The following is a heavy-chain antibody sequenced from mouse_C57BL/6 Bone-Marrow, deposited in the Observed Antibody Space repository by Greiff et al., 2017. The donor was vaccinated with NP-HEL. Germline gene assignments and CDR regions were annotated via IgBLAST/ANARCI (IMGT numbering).Heavy chain of an antibody. J-gene: IGHJ2*01. Sequence: VHVKQSGPELVKPGASVKISCKASGYSFTGYYMNWVKQSPEKSLEWIGEINPSTGGTTYNQKFKAKATLTVDKSSSTAYMQLKSLTSEDSAVYYCARESLITPYWGQGTTLTVSS. CDR3: ARESLITPY. CDR2: INPSTGGT. CDR1: GYSFTGYY. V-gene: IGHV1-42*01. D-gene: IGHD2-4*01.